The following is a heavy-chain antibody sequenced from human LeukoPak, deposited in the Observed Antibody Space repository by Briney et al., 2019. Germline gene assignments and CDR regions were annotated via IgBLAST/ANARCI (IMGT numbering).Heavy chain of an antibody. CDR3: ARERGDFWSGYMDV. V-gene: IGHV3-11*04. Sequence: PGGPLTLSCAASGFTFSHYYMSWIRQAPGKGLEWVSYISSSGSTTYYADSVKGRFTISRDNAKNSLYLEMKSLRAEDTAVYYCARERGDFWSGYMDVWGKGTTVTVSS. CDR2: ISSSGSTT. CDR1: GFTFSHYY. J-gene: IGHJ6*04. D-gene: IGHD3-3*01.